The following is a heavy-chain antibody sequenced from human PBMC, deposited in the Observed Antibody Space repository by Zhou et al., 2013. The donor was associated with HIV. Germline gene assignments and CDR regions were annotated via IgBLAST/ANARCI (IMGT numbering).Heavy chain of an antibody. CDR3: VREGPYYYGSGTHERMMGGMDV. Sequence: QVQLVQSGAEVKKPGASVKVSCKASGYTFSSYGISWVRQAPGQGLEWLGWISGYNGYTNYAQKFQGRVTMTTDTSTSIAYMELRSLRSDDTAVYYCVREGPYYYGSGTHERMMGGMDVVGPRDHGHRLL. J-gene: IGHJ6*02. CDR2: ISGYNGYT. V-gene: IGHV1-18*01. D-gene: IGHD3-10*01. CDR1: GYTFSSYG.